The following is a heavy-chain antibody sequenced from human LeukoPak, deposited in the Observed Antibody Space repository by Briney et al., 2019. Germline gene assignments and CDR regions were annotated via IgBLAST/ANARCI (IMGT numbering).Heavy chain of an antibody. CDR2: IYSGGST. CDR1: GFTVSSNY. J-gene: IGHJ4*02. D-gene: IGHD3-10*01. CDR3: ASLWFGELLPFG. Sequence: SGGSLRLSCAASGFTVSSNYMSWVRQAPGKGLEWVSVIYSGGSTYYADSVKGRFTISRDNSKNTLYLQMNSLRAEDTAVYYCASLWFGELLPFGWGQGTLVTVSS. V-gene: IGHV3-53*01.